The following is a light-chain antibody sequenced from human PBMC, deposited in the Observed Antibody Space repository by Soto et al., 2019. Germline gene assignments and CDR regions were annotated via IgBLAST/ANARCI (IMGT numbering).Light chain of an antibody. J-gene: IGKJ1*01. CDR3: HQRRSWPRT. CDR1: QTVGSR. V-gene: IGKV3-11*01. CDR2: ETS. Sequence: EIVLTQSPATLSSSPGERVTLSCRASQTVGSRLAWYQHRPGQAPRLLLFETSNRATGIPARFSGSGSGTDFTLTISSLEPEDFAVYYCHQRRSWPRTFGQGTKVEIK.